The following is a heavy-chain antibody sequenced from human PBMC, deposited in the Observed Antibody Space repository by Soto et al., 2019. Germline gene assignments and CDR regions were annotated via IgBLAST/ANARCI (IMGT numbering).Heavy chain of an antibody. CDR2: IYDSGST. J-gene: IGHJ5*02. CDR1: GGSISSYY. D-gene: IGHD6-6*01. V-gene: IGHV4-59*12. Sequence: SETLSLTCTVSGGSISSYYWSWIRQPPGKGLEWIGYIYDSGSTNYNPSLKSRVTISVDRSKNQFSLKLSSVTAADTAVYYCARERPDGARLDPWGQGTLVTVSS. CDR3: ARERPDGARLDP.